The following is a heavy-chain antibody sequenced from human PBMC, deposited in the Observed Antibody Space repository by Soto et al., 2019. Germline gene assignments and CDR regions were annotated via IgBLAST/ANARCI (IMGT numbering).Heavy chain of an antibody. Sequence: GGSLRLSCAASGFTFSSYGMHWVRQAPGKGLEWVAVISYDGSNKYYADSVKGRFTISRDNSKNTLYLQMNSLRAEDTAVYYCAKDSDWGSYRYVDYWGQGTLVTVSS. CDR2: ISYDGSNK. CDR1: GFTFSSYG. V-gene: IGHV3-30*18. J-gene: IGHJ4*02. D-gene: IGHD3-16*02. CDR3: AKDSDWGSYRYVDY.